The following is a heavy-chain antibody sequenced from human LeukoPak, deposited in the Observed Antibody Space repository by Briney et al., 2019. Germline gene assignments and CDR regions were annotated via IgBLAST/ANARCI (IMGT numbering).Heavy chain of an antibody. Sequence: PGGSLRLSCTPSGFTFEDYAMHWVRQAPGKGLEWVALISFDGGNIYYADSVKGRFTISRDNSNNMLYLQRDSLRGDDTAVYYCARDPPFRTGWSQIFFDFWGQGTLVTVSS. V-gene: IGHV3-30*04. CDR1: GFTFEDYA. CDR2: ISFDGGNI. J-gene: IGHJ4*02. D-gene: IGHD6-19*01. CDR3: ARDPPFRTGWSQIFFDF.